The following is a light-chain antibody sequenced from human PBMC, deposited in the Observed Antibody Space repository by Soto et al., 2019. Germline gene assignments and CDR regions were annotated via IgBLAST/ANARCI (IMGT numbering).Light chain of an antibody. CDR3: CSYAGISTYV. J-gene: IGLJ1*01. CDR1: SSDVGNYNL. V-gene: IGLV2-23*01. Sequence: QSVLTQPASVSGSPGQSITISCTGTSSDVGNYNLVSWYQQHPGKAPKLMISEGGKRPSGVSDRFSGSKSGNTASLTISGLQAEDEADYYCCSYAGISTYVFGPGTKLTVL. CDR2: EGG.